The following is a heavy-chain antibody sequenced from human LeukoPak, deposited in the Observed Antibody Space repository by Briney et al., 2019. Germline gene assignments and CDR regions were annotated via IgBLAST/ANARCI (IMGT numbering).Heavy chain of an antibody. D-gene: IGHD2-15*01. Sequence: SETLSLTCTVSGGSISSYYWSWIRQPPGKGLEWIGYIYYSGSTNYNPSLKSRVTISVDTSKNQFSLKLSSVTAADTAVYYCARHLSCSGGSCYKNWFDPWGQGTLVTVSS. J-gene: IGHJ5*02. CDR1: GGSISSYY. V-gene: IGHV4-59*08. CDR2: IYYSGST. CDR3: ARHLSCSGGSCYKNWFDP.